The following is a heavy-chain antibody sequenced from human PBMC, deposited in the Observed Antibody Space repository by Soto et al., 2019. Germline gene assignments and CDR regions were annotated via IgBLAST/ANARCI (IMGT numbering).Heavy chain of an antibody. CDR1: GGSISSGGYY. J-gene: IGHJ5*02. V-gene: IGHV4-31*03. Sequence: SETLSLTCTVSGGSISSGGYYWSWIRQHPGKGLEWIGYIYYSGSTYYNPSLKSRVTISVDTSKNQFSLKLSSVTAADTAVYYCARAGYNWNDVGWFDPWGQGTLVTVSS. D-gene: IGHD1-20*01. CDR2: IYYSGST. CDR3: ARAGYNWNDVGWFDP.